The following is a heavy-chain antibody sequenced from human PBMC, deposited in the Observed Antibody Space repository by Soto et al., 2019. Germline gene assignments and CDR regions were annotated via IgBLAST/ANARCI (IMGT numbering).Heavy chain of an antibody. CDR2: ISGSGSII. D-gene: IGHD2-8*01. CDR1: GFTFSSYE. V-gene: IGHV3-48*03. Sequence: GGSLRLSCAASGFTFSSYEMNWVRQTPGKGLEWVSYISGSGSIIYYADSVKGRLTISRDNAKNSLYLQMNSLRAEDTAVYYCARTPPQWANFDYWGQGTLVTVSS. J-gene: IGHJ4*02. CDR3: ARTPPQWANFDY.